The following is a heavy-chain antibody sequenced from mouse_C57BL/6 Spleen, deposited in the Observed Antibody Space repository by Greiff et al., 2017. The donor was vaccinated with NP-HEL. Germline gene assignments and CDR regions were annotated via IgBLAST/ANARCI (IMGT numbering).Heavy chain of an antibody. Sequence: QVQLQQSGPELVKPGASVKISCKASGYAFSSSWMNWVKQRPGKGLEWIGRIYPGDGDTNYNGKFKGKATLTADKSSSTAYMQLSSLTSDDSAVYFCAREGTGPFAYWGQGTLVTVSA. CDR1: GYAFSSSW. V-gene: IGHV1-82*01. CDR2: IYPGDGDT. D-gene: IGHD4-1*01. CDR3: AREGTGPFAY. J-gene: IGHJ3*01.